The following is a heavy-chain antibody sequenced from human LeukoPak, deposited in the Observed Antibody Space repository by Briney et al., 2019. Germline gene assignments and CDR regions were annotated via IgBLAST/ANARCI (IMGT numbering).Heavy chain of an antibody. D-gene: IGHD6-13*01. J-gene: IGHJ4*02. CDR3: ARDGQQLDDPQYYFDY. CDR1: GVSISSGGYY. Sequence: PSETLSLTCTVSGVSISSGGYYWSWIRQHPGRGLEWVGYIYYSGSTYYNPSLKSRVTISVDTSKNQFSLKLSSVTAADTAVYYCARDGQQLDDPQYYFDYWGQGTLVTVSS. CDR2: IYYSGST. V-gene: IGHV4-31*03.